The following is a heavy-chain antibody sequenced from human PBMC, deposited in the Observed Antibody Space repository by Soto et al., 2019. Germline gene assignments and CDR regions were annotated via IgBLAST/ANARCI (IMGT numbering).Heavy chain of an antibody. J-gene: IGHJ4*02. CDR3: ALRSRAVVPEY. D-gene: IGHD3-22*01. Sequence: QVQLQESGPGLVKPSETLSLTCAVSGDSISSYYCMWIRQPPGKGLESIGYLYYGRSATYNPSLKSQVPLSVATSTKQCSLTLSSMTTADTAVYYCALRSRAVVPEYWGQGTLVTFSS. CDR2: LYYGRSA. V-gene: IGHV4-59*01. CDR1: GDSISSYY.